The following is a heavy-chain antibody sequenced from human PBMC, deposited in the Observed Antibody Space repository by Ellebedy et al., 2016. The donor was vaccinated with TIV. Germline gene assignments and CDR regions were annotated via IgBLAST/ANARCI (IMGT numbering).Heavy chain of an antibody. CDR2: ISYDGSNK. V-gene: IGHV3-30*18. CDR3: AKDSPIRGGGFDY. Sequence: GGSLRLXCAASGFTFSSYGMHWVRQAPGKGLEWVAVISYDGSNKYYADSVKGRFTISRDNSKNTLYLQMNSLRAEDTAVYYCAKDSPIRGGGFDYWGQGTLVTVSS. CDR1: GFTFSSYG. D-gene: IGHD3-10*01. J-gene: IGHJ4*02.